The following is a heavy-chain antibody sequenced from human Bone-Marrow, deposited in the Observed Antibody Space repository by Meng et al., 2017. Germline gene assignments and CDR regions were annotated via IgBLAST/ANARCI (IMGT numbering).Heavy chain of an antibody. V-gene: IGHV5-51*01. CDR2: IYPGDSDT. D-gene: IGHD7-27*01. CDR1: GYSFTSYW. CDR3: ARHPGERGYAFDI. Sequence: GESLKISCKGSGYSFTSYWIGWVRQMPGKGLEWMGIIYPGDSDTRYSPSFQGHVTISADKSISTAYLQWSCLKASDTAMYYCARHPGERGYAFDIWGQGTMVTVSS. J-gene: IGHJ3*02.